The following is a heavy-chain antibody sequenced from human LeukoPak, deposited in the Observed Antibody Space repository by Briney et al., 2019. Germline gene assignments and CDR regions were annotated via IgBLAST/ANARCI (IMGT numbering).Heavy chain of an antibody. CDR2: IYYSGST. D-gene: IGHD3-10*01. CDR1: GGSISSSSYY. CDR3: ARQGLLWFGELLRPFDY. J-gene: IGHJ4*02. V-gene: IGHV4-39*01. Sequence: PSETLSLTCSVSGGSISSSSYYWDWIRQPPGKGLEWIGSIYYSGSTYYNPSLKSRVTISVDTSKNQFSLKLSSVTAADTAVYYCARQGLLWFGELLRPFDYWGQGTLVTVSS.